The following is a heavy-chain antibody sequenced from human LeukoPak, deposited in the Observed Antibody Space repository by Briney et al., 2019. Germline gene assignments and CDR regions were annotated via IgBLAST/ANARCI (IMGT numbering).Heavy chain of an antibody. CDR3: ARLLGTATTYDY. D-gene: IGHD5-24*01. V-gene: IGHV3-7*01. CDR2: INPDGSQK. CDR1: GLTFSTHW. Sequence: PGGSLTLSCEASGLTFSTHWMSWVRQAPGKGLEWVASINPDGSQKYYLDSVKGRFTISRDNTKNSLYLQMYSLGAEDTAVYYCARLLGTATTYDYWGQGTLVTVSS. J-gene: IGHJ4*02.